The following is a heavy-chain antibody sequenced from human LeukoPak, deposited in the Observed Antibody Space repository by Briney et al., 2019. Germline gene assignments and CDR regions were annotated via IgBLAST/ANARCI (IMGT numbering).Heavy chain of an antibody. V-gene: IGHV3-30*02. D-gene: IGHD3-22*01. CDR1: GFTFSSYG. Sequence: GGSLRFSCAASGFTFSSYGMHWVRQAPGKGRGWVAFIWYDGSNKYYADSVKGRFTISRDNSKNTLYLQMNSLRAEDTAVYYCAKDGNPKYYYDSSGSFDYWGQGTLVTVSS. CDR3: AKDGNPKYYYDSSGSFDY. J-gene: IGHJ4*02. CDR2: IWYDGSNK.